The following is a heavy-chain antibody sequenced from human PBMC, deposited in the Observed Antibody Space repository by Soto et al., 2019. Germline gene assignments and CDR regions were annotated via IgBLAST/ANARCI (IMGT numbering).Heavy chain of an antibody. V-gene: IGHV4-59*01. CDR1: GGSISSYY. CDR3: ARDKWLVLEGNYYYYGMDV. J-gene: IGHJ6*02. CDR2: IYYSGST. Sequence: SETLSLTCTVSGGSISSYYWSWIRQPPGKGLEWIGYIYYSGSTNYNPSLKSRVTISVDTSKNQFSLKLSSVTAADTAVYYCARDKWLVLEGNYYYYGMDVWGQGTTVTVSS. D-gene: IGHD6-19*01.